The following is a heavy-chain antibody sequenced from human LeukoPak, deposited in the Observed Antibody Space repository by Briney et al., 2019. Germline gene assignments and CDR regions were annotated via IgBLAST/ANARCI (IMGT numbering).Heavy chain of an antibody. CDR3: ARAGYSYGTGYYFDY. V-gene: IGHV4-59*01. J-gene: IGHJ4*02. D-gene: IGHD5-18*01. Sequence: PSETLSLTCTVSGGSIGNYYWSWSRQSPGKGLEWIGYIYYSGSTYYSPSLKSRVTISVDTSKKQFSLKVSSVTAADTAVYYCARAGYSYGTGYYFDYWGQGTLVTVSS. CDR1: GGSIGNYY. CDR2: IYYSGST.